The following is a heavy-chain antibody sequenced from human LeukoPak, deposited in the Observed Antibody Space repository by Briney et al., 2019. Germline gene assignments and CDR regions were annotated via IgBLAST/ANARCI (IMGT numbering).Heavy chain of an antibody. CDR3: ARFLAGTGHGIDY. Sequence: NHGASLQISCKGSGYSFTSYWIGWVRQMPGKGLEWMGIIYPGDSDTRYSPSFQGQVTISADKSISTAYLQWSSLKASDTAMYYCARFLAGTGHGIDYWGQGTLVTVSS. D-gene: IGHD1-7*01. V-gene: IGHV5-51*01. CDR1: GYSFTSYW. J-gene: IGHJ4*02. CDR2: IYPGDSDT.